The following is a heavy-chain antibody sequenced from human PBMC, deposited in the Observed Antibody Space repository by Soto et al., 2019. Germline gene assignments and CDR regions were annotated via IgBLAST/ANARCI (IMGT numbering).Heavy chain of an antibody. D-gene: IGHD2-8*01. CDR1: GDSISKSGYY. CDR3: ARSMGETNTRRPYYFHS. V-gene: IGHV4-31*03. CDR2: IYYSGSN. Sequence: QVQLQESGPGLVNPSQTLSLTCSVSGDSISKSGYYWSWIRQNHGKALEWIGYIYYSGSNCYNPSLKSRVSRSLDTSKNQLSLKLTAVNVADTAVDYCARSMGETNTRRPYYFHSWGQGTLVAVSS. J-gene: IGHJ4*02.